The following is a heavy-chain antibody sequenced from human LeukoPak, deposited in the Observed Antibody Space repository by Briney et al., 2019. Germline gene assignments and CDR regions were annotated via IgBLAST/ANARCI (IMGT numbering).Heavy chain of an antibody. Sequence: KTSETLSFTCTVSSGSISSYYWSWIRRPAGKGLEWIGRIYISGSGSTNYNPSLKSRVTISVDTSKNQFSLKLSSVTAADTAVYYCARDITGSFDYWGQGNLVTVSS. CDR2: IYISGSGST. D-gene: IGHD1-14*01. V-gene: IGHV4-4*07. CDR3: ARDITGSFDY. J-gene: IGHJ4*02. CDR1: SGSISSYY.